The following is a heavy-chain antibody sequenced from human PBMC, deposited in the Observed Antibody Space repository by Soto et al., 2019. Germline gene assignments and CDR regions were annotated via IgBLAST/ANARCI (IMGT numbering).Heavy chain of an antibody. CDR3: ASPLPGHGFDI. J-gene: IGHJ3*02. Sequence: SVKLSCKAFGGTFSSYTVSLVRKAPGQGLEWMGRIIPILGIANYAQKFQGRVTITADKSTSTAYMELSSLRSEDTAVYYCASPLPGHGFDIWGQGTMVTVSS. V-gene: IGHV1-69*02. CDR1: GGTFSSYT. CDR2: IIPILGIA.